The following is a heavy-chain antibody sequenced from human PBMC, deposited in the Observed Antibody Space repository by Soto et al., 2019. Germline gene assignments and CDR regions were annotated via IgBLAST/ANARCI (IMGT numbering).Heavy chain of an antibody. J-gene: IGHJ4*02. D-gene: IGHD3-22*01. Sequence: GESLKISCKGSGYSFAGYWITWVRQKPGKGLEWMGRIDPSDSQTYYSPSFRGHVIISATKSITTVFLQWSSLRASDTAMYYCARQIYDSDTGPNFQYYFDSWGQGTPVTVSS. CDR2: IDPSDSQT. V-gene: IGHV5-10-1*01. CDR3: ARQIYDSDTGPNFQYYFDS. CDR1: GYSFAGYW.